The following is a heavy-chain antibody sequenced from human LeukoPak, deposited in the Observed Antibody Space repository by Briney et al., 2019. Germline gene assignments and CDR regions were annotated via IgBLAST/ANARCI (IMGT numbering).Heavy chain of an antibody. CDR1: GGSFSGYY. D-gene: IGHD5-18*01. J-gene: IGHJ4*02. Sequence: SATLSLTCAVYGGSFSGYYWRWIRPPPGKGVEWIGEINHSGSTNYNPSLKSRVTISVDTSMNQFSLKLSSVTAADTAVYYCARGGAGVDTAMINFDDWGQGTLVTVSS. V-gene: IGHV4-34*01. CDR2: INHSGST. CDR3: ARGGAGVDTAMINFDD.